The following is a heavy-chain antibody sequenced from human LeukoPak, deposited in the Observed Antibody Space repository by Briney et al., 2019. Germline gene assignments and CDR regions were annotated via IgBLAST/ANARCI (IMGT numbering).Heavy chain of an antibody. J-gene: IGHJ4*02. Sequence: GGSLRLSCAASGFTFSSYATSWVRQAPGKGLEWVSAISGSGGSTYYADSVKGRFTISRDNSKNTLYLQMNSLRAEDTAVYYCAKAEWELLLLNYWGQGTLVTVSS. CDR3: AKAEWELLLLNY. CDR2: ISGSGGST. V-gene: IGHV3-23*01. D-gene: IGHD1-26*01. CDR1: GFTFSSYA.